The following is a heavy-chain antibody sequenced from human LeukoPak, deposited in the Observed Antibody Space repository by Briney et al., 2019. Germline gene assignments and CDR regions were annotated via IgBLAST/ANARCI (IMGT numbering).Heavy chain of an antibody. Sequence: ASVKVSCKASGYTFTGYYMHWVRQAPGQGLEWMGWINPNSGGTNYAQKFQGRVTMTRDTSISTAYMELSRLRSDDTAVYYCARDGLSGPYYYDSSGYYLGYWGQGTLVTVSS. V-gene: IGHV1-2*02. CDR3: ARDGLSGPYYYDSSGYYLGY. D-gene: IGHD3-22*01. J-gene: IGHJ4*02. CDR2: INPNSGGT. CDR1: GYTFTGYY.